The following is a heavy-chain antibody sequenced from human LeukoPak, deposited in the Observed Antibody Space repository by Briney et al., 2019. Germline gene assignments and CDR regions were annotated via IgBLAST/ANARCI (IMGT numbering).Heavy chain of an antibody. V-gene: IGHV1-46*01. J-gene: IGHJ4*02. D-gene: IGHD3-22*01. CDR3: ARLIYYYDSSGIRSHYFDY. CDR2: INPSGGST. Sequence: GASVKVSCKASGYTFTSYYMQWVRQAPGQGLEWMGIINPSGGSTSYAQKFQGRVTMTRDTSTSTVYMELSSLRSEDTAVYYCARLIYYYDSSGIRSHYFDYWGQGTLVTVSS. CDR1: GYTFTSYY.